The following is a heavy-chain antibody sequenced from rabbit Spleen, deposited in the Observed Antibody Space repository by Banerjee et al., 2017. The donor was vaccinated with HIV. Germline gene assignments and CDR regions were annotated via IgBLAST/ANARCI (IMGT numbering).Heavy chain of an antibody. CDR1: GFSFSSGYD. J-gene: IGHJ3*01. Sequence: QEQLVESGGGLVQPEGSLTLTCTASGFSFSSGYDMCWVRQAPGKGLEWIGYIWTGNDYTYYANSVKGRFTITKTSSTTVTLQMTSLTAADTATYFCARGIDYGTRLDLWGPGTLVTVS. CDR2: IWTGNDYT. V-gene: IGHV1S45*01. D-gene: IGHD2-1*01. CDR3: ARGIDYGTRLDL.